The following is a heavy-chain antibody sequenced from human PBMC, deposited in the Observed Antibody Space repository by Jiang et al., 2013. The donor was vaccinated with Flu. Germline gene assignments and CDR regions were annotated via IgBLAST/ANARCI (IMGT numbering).Heavy chain of an antibody. D-gene: IGHD3-22*01. V-gene: IGHV2-5*01. CDR2: LYWNGDE. CDR3: ARIRSFSRLYYDSSAYYIDY. J-gene: IGHJ4*02. Sequence: VKPTQTLTLTCSFSGFSLTTSGVGVGWVRQPPGKALEWLALLYWNGDERYSPSLKSRLTITKDTSKNQVVLTMTHMNPVDTATYYCARIRSFSRLYYDSSAYYIDYWGQGTLVT. CDR1: GFSLTTSGVG.